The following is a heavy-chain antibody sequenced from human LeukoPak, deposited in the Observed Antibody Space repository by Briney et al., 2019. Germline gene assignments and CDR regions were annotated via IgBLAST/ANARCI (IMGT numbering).Heavy chain of an antibody. CDR3: ARDGGWVYSSGYQGWFDP. V-gene: IGHV3-23*01. CDR2: ISGSGGST. CDR1: GFTFSSYA. Sequence: GGSLRLSCAASGFTFSSYAMSWVRQAPGMGLEWVSAISGSGGSTSYAQKFQGRVTMTRDTSTSTVYMELSSLRSEDTAVYYCARDGGWVYSSGYQGWFDPWGQGTLVTVSS. D-gene: IGHD6-19*01. J-gene: IGHJ5*02.